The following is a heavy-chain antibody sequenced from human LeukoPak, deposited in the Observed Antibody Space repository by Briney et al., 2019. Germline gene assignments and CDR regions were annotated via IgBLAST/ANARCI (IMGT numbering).Heavy chain of an antibody. Sequence: SETLSLTCVVSGGSISNSYWSWIRQPAGKGLEWIGRVYTSGGTNYNPSLKSRVTMSVDTSKKQFSLNLRSVTAADTAVYFCAREKVVSSGDQDIVVVVAALWGQGTLVTVSS. CDR3: AREKVVSSGDQDIVVVVAAL. J-gene: IGHJ4*02. D-gene: IGHD2-15*01. CDR2: VYTSGGT. CDR1: GGSISNSY. V-gene: IGHV4-4*07.